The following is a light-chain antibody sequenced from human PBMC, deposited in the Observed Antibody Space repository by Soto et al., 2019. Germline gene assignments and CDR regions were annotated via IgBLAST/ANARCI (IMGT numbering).Light chain of an antibody. CDR2: GAS. Sequence: EIVLTQSPGTLSLYTGDRATLSCRASQSVSSNLAWYQQKPGQAPRLLIYGASTRATGIPARFSGSGSGTEFTLTISSLQSEDFAVYYCQQYNNWPPFTFGQGTRLEIK. CDR3: QQYNNWPPFT. J-gene: IGKJ5*01. CDR1: QSVSSN. V-gene: IGKV3-15*01.